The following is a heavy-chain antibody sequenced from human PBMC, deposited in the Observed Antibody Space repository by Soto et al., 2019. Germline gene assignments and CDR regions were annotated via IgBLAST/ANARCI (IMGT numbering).Heavy chain of an antibody. Sequence: QVQLQESGPGLVKPSETLSLTCTVSGDSINSYWWSWIRQSAGKGLEWIGRVYNSGTTNYNPSLKRRVTLSVDTSRNQFSLKLSSVTAADTAIYYCAREGSGSFYVDYWGQGTLVTVSS. J-gene: IGHJ4*02. CDR3: AREGSGSFYVDY. CDR2: VYNSGTT. D-gene: IGHD1-26*01. CDR1: GDSINSYW. V-gene: IGHV4-4*07.